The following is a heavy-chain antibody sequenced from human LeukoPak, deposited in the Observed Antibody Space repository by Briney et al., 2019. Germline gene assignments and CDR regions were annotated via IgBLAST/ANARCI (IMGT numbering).Heavy chain of an antibody. V-gene: IGHV3-23*01. CDR3: AKDGLYGDGFDY. CDR2: ISGTGGNT. D-gene: IGHD4-17*01. Sequence: GGSLRLSCAASGFTFSSYAMSWVRQAPGKGLEWVSSISGTGGNTYYADSVKGRFTISRDNSKNTLYLQMNSLRAEDTAVYYCAKDGLYGDGFDYWGQGTLVTVSS. CDR1: GFTFSSYA. J-gene: IGHJ4*02.